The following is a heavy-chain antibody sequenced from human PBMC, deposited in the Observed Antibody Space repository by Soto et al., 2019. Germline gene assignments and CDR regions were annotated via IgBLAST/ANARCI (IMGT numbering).Heavy chain of an antibody. D-gene: IGHD2-15*01. Sequence: ASVKVSCKASGYTFSGYYIQWVRQAPGQGLEWMGWINPKSEGTSFAQKFQGRLTMTSDTSINSAYMELSRLTSDDTAVYYCARPRESVGYCSGGSCYGLSVHAFDLWGQVTLVTVSS. J-gene: IGHJ3*01. CDR3: ARPRESVGYCSGGSCYGLSVHAFDL. CDR1: GYTFSGYY. CDR2: INPKSEGT. V-gene: IGHV1-2*02.